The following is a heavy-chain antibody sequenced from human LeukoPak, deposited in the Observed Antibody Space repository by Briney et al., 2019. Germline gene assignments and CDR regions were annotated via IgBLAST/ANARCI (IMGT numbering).Heavy chain of an antibody. CDR1: GFTFRNYW. CDR3: AKDWGGY. D-gene: IGHD3-16*01. V-gene: IGHV3-7*03. Sequence: GGSLGLSCAAPGFTFRNYWMSWVRQAPGKGLEWVAVIKQDGGEKYYVDSVKGRFTISRDNAKSSLYLQMNSLRAEDTAVYYCAKDWGGYWGQGALVTVSS. CDR2: IKQDGGEK. J-gene: IGHJ4*02.